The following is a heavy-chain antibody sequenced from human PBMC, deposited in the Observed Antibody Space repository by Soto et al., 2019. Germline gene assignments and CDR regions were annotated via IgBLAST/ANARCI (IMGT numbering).Heavy chain of an antibody. CDR1: GGSISSYY. CDR2: IYYTGNT. D-gene: IGHD3-10*01. Sequence: QVQLQDSGPGLVKPSETLSLTCTVSGGSISSYYWSWIRQPPGKGLEWIGNIYYTGNTNYNPSLKPLFTISLETSKNPFSLKLSSVSAADTAVYYCASQTANYYGSAGYYLPFDYWGQGTLVTVSS. CDR3: ASQTANYYGSAGYYLPFDY. J-gene: IGHJ4*02. V-gene: IGHV4-59*01.